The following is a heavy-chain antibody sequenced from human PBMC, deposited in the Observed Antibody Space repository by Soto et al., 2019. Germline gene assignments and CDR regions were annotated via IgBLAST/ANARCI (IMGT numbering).Heavy chain of an antibody. CDR2: MNPNSGNT. CDR3: ARGKHPLYHFWSGYYLNFDY. CDR1: GYTFTSYD. Sequence: QVQLVQSGAEVKKPGASVKVSCKASGYTFTSYDINWVRQATGQGLEWMGWMNPNSGNTGYAQKFQGRVTMSRNTSISTADMELSSLRSEDTAVYYCARGKHPLYHFWSGYYLNFDYWGQGTLVTVSS. J-gene: IGHJ4*02. D-gene: IGHD3-3*01. V-gene: IGHV1-8*01.